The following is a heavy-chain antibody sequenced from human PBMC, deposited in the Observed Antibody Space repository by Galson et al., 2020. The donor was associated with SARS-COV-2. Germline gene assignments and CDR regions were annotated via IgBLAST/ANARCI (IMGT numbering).Heavy chain of an antibody. V-gene: IGHV3-30-3*01. Sequence: GGSLRLSCAASGFTFSSYAMHWVRQAPGKGLEWVAVISYDGSNKYYADSVKGRFTISRDNSKNTLYLQMNSLRAEDTAVYYCARGYSGCYYSFDYWGQGTLVTVSS. D-gene: IGHD5-12*01. CDR2: ISYDGSNK. CDR3: ARGYSGCYYSFDY. J-gene: IGHJ4*02. CDR1: GFTFSSYA.